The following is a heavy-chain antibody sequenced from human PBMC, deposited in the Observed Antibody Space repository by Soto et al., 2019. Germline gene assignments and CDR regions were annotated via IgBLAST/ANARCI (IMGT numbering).Heavy chain of an antibody. CDR3: ARDRLGYCSSTSCYAALGY. Sequence: PGGSLRLSCAASGFTFSSYAMHWVRQAPGKGLEYVSAISSNGGSTYYANSVKGRFTISRDNSKNTLYLQMGSLRAEDMAVYYCARDRLGYCSSTSCYAALGYWGQGTLVTVPQ. CDR1: GFTFSSYA. CDR2: ISSNGGST. J-gene: IGHJ4*02. D-gene: IGHD2-2*01. V-gene: IGHV3-64*01.